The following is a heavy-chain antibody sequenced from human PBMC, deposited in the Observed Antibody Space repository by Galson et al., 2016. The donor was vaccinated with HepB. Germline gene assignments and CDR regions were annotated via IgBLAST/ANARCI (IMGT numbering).Heavy chain of an antibody. CDR3: ARSGTYYIFDF. D-gene: IGHD3-22*01. CDR1: GGSITDYR. CDR2: FYGSGRT. V-gene: IGHV4-59*01. Sequence: ETLSLTCSVSGGSITDYRWSWIRQPPGKGLEWIGYFYGSGRTDYNPSLKSRVTLSVDTSKNQFPLKLSSMTAADTAVYYCARSGTYYIFDFWGQGTLVTVSS. J-gene: IGHJ4*02.